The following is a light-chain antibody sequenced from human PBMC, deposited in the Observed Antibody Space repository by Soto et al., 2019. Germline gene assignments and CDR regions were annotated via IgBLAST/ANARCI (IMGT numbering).Light chain of an antibody. CDR2: GAS. CDR1: QSVSSSY. J-gene: IGKJ4*01. V-gene: IGKV3D-20*02. Sequence: LTQSPGTLSLSPGERATLSCRASQSVSSSYLAWYQQKPGQAPRLLIYGASSRATGIPDRFSGSGSGTDFTLTISSLEPEDSAVYYCHPRLNWLPFAGRTKVDIK. CDR3: HPRLNWLP.